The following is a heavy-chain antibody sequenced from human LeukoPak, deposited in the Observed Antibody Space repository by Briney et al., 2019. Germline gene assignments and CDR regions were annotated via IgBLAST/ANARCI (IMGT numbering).Heavy chain of an antibody. Sequence: ASVKVSCKASGYTFTGYYMHWVRQAPGQGLEWMGRINPNSGGTNYAQKFQGRVTMTRDTSISTAYMELSGLRSDDTAVYYCAIFGVLEWFSPVDYWGQGTLVTVSS. D-gene: IGHD3-3*01. J-gene: IGHJ4*02. CDR1: GYTFTGYY. CDR2: INPNSGGT. CDR3: AIFGVLEWFSPVDY. V-gene: IGHV1-2*06.